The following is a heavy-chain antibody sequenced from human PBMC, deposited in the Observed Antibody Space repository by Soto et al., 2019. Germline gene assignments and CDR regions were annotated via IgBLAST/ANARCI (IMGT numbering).Heavy chain of an antibody. Sequence: ASVKVSCKASGYTFTRDQIHWVRQAPGQGLEWMGMIDPSGGKTNYAQRFQGRVTMTRDTSTSTVYMALSSLRSEDTAIYFCGRVMRSLLSITALDTWGQGTLVTVSS. CDR1: GYTFTRDQ. J-gene: IGHJ5*02. CDR2: IDPSGGKT. CDR3: GRVMRSLLSITALDT. D-gene: IGHD3-10*01. V-gene: IGHV1-46*01.